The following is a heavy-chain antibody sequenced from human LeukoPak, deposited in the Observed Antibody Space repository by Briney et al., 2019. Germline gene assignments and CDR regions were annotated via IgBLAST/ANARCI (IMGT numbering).Heavy chain of an antibody. Sequence: GASVKVSCTVSGYTLTELSMHWVRQAPGKGLEWMGGFDPEDGETIYAQKFQGRVTMTEDTSTDTAYMELSSLRSEDTAVYYCATWLGELNWFDPWGQGTLVTVSS. CDR2: FDPEDGET. J-gene: IGHJ5*02. CDR3: ATWLGELNWFDP. V-gene: IGHV1-24*01. CDR1: GYTLTELS. D-gene: IGHD3-10*01.